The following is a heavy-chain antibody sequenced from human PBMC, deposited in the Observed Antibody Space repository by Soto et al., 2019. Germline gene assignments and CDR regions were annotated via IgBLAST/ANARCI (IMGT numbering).Heavy chain of an antibody. CDR3: AKAYYYDSSCYYSDIDY. J-gene: IGHJ4*02. D-gene: IGHD3-22*01. V-gene: IGHV3-23*01. Sequence: PXGSLRLFCAAAGFTFSSYASSWVRQAPGKGLEWVSAIIGSGGSTYYADSVKGRFTISRDNSKNTLYLQMNSLRAEDTAVYYCAKAYYYDSSCYYSDIDYWGQGPLVTVSS. CDR1: GFTFSSYA. CDR2: IIGSGGST.